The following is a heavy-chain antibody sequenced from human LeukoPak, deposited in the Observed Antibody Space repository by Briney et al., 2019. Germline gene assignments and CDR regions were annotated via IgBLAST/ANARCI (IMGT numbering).Heavy chain of an antibody. Sequence: GGSLRLSCAASGFTFSSYWMSWVRQAPGKGLEWVANIKQDGSEKYYVDSVKGRFTISRDNAKNSLYLQMNSLRAEDTAVYYCARAGMVRTPRPLDYWGQGTLVTVPS. CDR1: GFTFSSYW. V-gene: IGHV3-7*01. J-gene: IGHJ4*02. D-gene: IGHD3-10*01. CDR3: ARAGMVRTPRPLDY. CDR2: IKQDGSEK.